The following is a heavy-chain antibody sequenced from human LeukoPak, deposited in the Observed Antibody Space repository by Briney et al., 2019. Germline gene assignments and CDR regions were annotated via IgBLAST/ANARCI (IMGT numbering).Heavy chain of an antibody. CDR2: IKQDGSEK. V-gene: IGHV3-7*01. D-gene: IGHD2/OR15-2a*01. Sequence: GGSLRLSCAASGFTFSSYWMSWVRQAPGEGLEWVANIKQDGSEKYYVDSVKGRFTISRDNSKNTLYLQMNSLRAEDTAVYYCAKGNRPKTAAYYFDYWGQGTLVTVSS. CDR3: AKGNRPKTAAYYFDY. CDR1: GFTFSSYW. J-gene: IGHJ4*02.